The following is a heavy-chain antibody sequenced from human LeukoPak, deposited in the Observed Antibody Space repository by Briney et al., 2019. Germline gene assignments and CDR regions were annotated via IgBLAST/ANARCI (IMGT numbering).Heavy chain of an antibody. J-gene: IGHJ4*02. D-gene: IGHD6-13*01. CDR2: ISGSESTK. Sequence: PGGSLRLSCAGSGFTFSDFYMSWMRQPPGKGLEWVSYISGSESTKYYADSVKGRFTISRDNSKNTLYLQMNSLRAEDTAVYYCAKDLGSSSPLVGDYWGQGTLVTVSS. CDR3: AKDLGSSSPLVGDY. V-gene: IGHV3-11*01. CDR1: GFTFSDFY.